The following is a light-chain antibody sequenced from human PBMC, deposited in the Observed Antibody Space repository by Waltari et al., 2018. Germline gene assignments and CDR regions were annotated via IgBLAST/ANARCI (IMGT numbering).Light chain of an antibody. CDR1: SXXXXXX. CDR3: QTGGHGTWV. CDR2: VNSDGSH. J-gene: IGLJ3*02. V-gene: IGLV4-69*01. Sequence: QLVLXQSXSASASLGASVXXXXXLDSXXXXXXXXXXXQHPETGPRYLMKVNSDGSHSKGDSILYRFSGSGSGAERYLTISSVQSADEADYYCQTGGHGTWVFGGGTKLTVL.